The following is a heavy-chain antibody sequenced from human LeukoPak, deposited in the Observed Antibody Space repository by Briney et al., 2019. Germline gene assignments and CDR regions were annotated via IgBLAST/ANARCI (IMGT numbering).Heavy chain of an antibody. CDR3: ARVIVVPAAIQPEFDY. Sequence: GASVKVSCKASGYTFTSYGISWVRQAPGQGLEWMGWISAYNGNTNYAQKLQGRVTMTTDTSTSTAYMELRSLRSDDTAVYYCARVIVVPAAIQPEFDYWGQGTLVTVSS. CDR1: GYTFTSYG. D-gene: IGHD2-2*01. CDR2: ISAYNGNT. V-gene: IGHV1-18*01. J-gene: IGHJ4*02.